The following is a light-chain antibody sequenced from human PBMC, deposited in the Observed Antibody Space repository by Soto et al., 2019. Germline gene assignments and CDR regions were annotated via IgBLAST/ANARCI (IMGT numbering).Light chain of an antibody. CDR1: SSNIGNNY. J-gene: IGLJ2*01. Sequence: QSVLTQPPSVSATPGQKVTISCSGSSSNIGNNYVSWYQQLPGTAPNLLIYDNNKRPSGIPDRFSGSKSGTSATLGITGLQTGDEADYYCATWDSSLSAVVVGGGTKVTVL. CDR2: DNN. CDR3: ATWDSSLSAVV. V-gene: IGLV1-51*01.